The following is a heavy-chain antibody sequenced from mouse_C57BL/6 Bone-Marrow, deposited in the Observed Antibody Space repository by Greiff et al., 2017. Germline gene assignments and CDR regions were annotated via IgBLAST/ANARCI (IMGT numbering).Heavy chain of an antibody. D-gene: IGHD1-1*01. CDR2: IYPGSGNT. CDR3: AICGHHYYCSSYGYFDV. J-gene: IGHJ1*03. Sequence: VQLVESGAELVRPGASVKLSCKASGYTFTDYYINWVKQRPGQGLEWIARIYPGSGNTYYNEKFKGKDTLTAEKSSSTAYMQLSSLTSEDSAVYFCAICGHHYYCSSYGYFDVWGTGTTVTVSS. V-gene: IGHV1-76*01. CDR1: GYTFTDYY.